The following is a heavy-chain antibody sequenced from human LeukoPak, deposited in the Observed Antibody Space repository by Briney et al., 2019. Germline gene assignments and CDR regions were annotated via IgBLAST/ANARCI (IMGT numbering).Heavy chain of an antibody. J-gene: IGHJ4*02. D-gene: IGHD3-10*01. Sequence: GGSLRLSCAASGFPFSNAWMSWVRQAPGKGLEWVGRFKSKTDGGKTDYAAPVQGRFSISRDDSENTLYLQMNGLNTEDTAVYYCSTVSPYYGSGTTSPDTWGQGTLVVVSS. CDR2: FKSKTDGGKT. CDR3: STVSPYYGSGTTSPDT. CDR1: GFPFSNAW. V-gene: IGHV3-15*01.